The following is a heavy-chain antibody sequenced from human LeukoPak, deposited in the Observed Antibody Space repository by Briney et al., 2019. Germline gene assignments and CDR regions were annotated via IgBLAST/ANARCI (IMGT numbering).Heavy chain of an antibody. CDR2: INPQSGGT. CDR3: VPSANYYYFDY. D-gene: IGHD4/OR15-4a*01. V-gene: IGHV1-2*02. J-gene: IGHJ4*02. CDR1: GYTFTGYY. Sequence: ASVTVSCKASGYTFTGYYMLWVRQAPGLGFEWMGWINPQSGGTSYPQKFQGRLTMTRDTSISTAYMELSRLRSDDTAVYYCVPSANYYYFDYWGQGTLVTVSS.